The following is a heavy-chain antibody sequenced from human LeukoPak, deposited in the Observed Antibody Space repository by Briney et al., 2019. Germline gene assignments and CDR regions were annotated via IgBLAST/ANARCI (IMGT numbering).Heavy chain of an antibody. CDR1: EYTFSNYA. V-gene: IGHV3-23*01. D-gene: IGHD3-22*01. Sequence: PGGSLRLSCVASEYTFSNYAMSWVRQAPGKGLEWVSSIDSGGGSTYYAYSVKGRFTISRDNSKNTLYLQMNSLRAEDTAIYYCASADGSGYRYYWGQGTLVTVSS. J-gene: IGHJ4*02. CDR2: IDSGGGST. CDR3: ASADGSGYRYY.